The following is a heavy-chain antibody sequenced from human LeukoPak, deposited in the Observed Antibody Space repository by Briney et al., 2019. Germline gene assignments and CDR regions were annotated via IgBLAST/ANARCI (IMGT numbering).Heavy chain of an antibody. CDR1: GFTFSSYA. V-gene: IGHV3-23*01. CDR3: AKDLRKGSSSGYFDY. J-gene: IGHJ4*02. CDR2: ISGSGGST. Sequence: PGGSLRLSCAASGFTFSSYAMSWVRLAPGKGLEWVSAISGSGGSTYYADSVKGRFTISRDNSKNTLYLQMNSLRAEDTAVYYCAKDLRKGSSSGYFDYWGQGTLVTVSS. D-gene: IGHD6-6*01.